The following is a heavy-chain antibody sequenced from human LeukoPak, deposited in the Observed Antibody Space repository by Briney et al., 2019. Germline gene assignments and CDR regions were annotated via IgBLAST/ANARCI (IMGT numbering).Heavy chain of an antibody. Sequence: GGSLRLYCAASGFTFSSYSMNWVRQAPGKGLEWVSSISSSSSYIYYADSVKGRFTISRDNAKNSLYLQMNSLRAEDTAVYYCARRGSYCGGDCYYYFDYWGQGTLVTVSS. V-gene: IGHV3-21*01. D-gene: IGHD2-21*02. CDR1: GFTFSSYS. CDR2: ISSSSSYI. J-gene: IGHJ4*02. CDR3: ARRGSYCGGDCYYYFDY.